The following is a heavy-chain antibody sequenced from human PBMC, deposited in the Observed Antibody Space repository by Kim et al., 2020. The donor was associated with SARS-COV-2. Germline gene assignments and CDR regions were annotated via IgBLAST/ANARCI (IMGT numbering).Heavy chain of an antibody. CDR3: ARTGEGGAGHGMDC. V-gene: IGHV4-31*03. J-gene: IGHJ6*02. CDR2: IYYSGST. D-gene: IGHD7-27*01. CDR1: GGSISSGGYY. Sequence: SETLSLTCTVSGGSISSGGYYWSWIRQHPGQGLEWIGYIYYSGSTFYNPSLKSRVTISVDTSKNQFSLKMSSVTAADTAGYCCARTGEGGAGHGMDCWR.